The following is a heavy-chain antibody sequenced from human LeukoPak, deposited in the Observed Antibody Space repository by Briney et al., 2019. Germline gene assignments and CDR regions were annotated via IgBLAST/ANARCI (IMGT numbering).Heavy chain of an antibody. Sequence: PSETLSLTCAVYGGSFSGYYWSWIRQPPGKGLEWVANIKQDGSEKYYVDSVKGRFTISRDNAKNTLYLQMNSLRAEDTAIYYCARDWYHAIDYCGQGDRITVSS. CDR2: IKQDGSEK. CDR3: ARDWYHAIDY. D-gene: IGHD2-2*01. CDR1: GGSFSGYY. J-gene: IGHJ4*02. V-gene: IGHV3-7*01.